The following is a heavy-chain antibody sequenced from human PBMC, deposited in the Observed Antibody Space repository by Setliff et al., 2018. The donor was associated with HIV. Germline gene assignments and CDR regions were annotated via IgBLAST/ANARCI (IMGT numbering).Heavy chain of an antibody. CDR3: AKSTGSVLGTYYFDN. D-gene: IGHD3-10*01. Sequence: PGGSLRLSCAASGFTFNNYWMAWVRQAPGKGLEWVGNINQDGSRTFYADSVRGRFTTSRDNNKNFLYLEMNSLRADDTALYFCAKSTGSVLGTYYFDNWGQGTLVTVSS. CDR2: INQDGSRT. CDR1: GFTFNNYW. J-gene: IGHJ4*02. V-gene: IGHV3-7*03.